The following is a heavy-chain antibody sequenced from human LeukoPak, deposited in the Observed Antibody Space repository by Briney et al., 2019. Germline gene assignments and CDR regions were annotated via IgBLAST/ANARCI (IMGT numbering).Heavy chain of an antibody. J-gene: IGHJ4*02. D-gene: IGHD1-26*01. Sequence: SVKVSCKASGGTFSSYAISWVRQAPGQGLEWMGGIIPIFGTANYAQKFRGRVTITADKSTSTAYMELSSLRSEDTAVYYCARVLASVGAYVFDYWGQGTLVTVSS. CDR2: IIPIFGTA. CDR1: GGTFSSYA. V-gene: IGHV1-69*06. CDR3: ARVLASVGAYVFDY.